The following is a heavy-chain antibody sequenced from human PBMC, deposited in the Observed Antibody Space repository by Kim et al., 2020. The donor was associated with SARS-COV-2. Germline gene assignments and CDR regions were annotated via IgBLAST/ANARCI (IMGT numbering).Heavy chain of an antibody. CDR3: AKGDYYGSGSYYYYYYYGMDV. J-gene: IGHJ6*02. D-gene: IGHD3-10*01. Sequence: GGSLRLSCAASGFTFSSYGMHWVRQAPGKGLEWVAVISYDGSNKYYADSVKGRFTISRDNSKNTLYLQMNSLRAEDTAVYYCAKGDYYGSGSYYYYYYYGMDVWGQGTTVTVSS. CDR2: ISYDGSNK. V-gene: IGHV3-30*18. CDR1: GFTFSSYG.